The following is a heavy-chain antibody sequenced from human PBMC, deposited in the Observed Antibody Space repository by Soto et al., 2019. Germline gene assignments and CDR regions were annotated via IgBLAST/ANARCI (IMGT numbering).Heavy chain of an antibody. J-gene: IGHJ4*02. CDR3: AREREWELLRALDY. CDR1: GFTFSSYC. CDR2: ISSSSSYI. D-gene: IGHD1-26*01. V-gene: IGHV3-21*01. Sequence: SLRLSCAASGFTFSSYCMNGVRQAPGKGLEWVSSISSSSSYIYYADSVKGRFTISRDNAKNSLYLQMNSLRAEDTAVYYCAREREWELLRALDYWGQGTLVTVSS.